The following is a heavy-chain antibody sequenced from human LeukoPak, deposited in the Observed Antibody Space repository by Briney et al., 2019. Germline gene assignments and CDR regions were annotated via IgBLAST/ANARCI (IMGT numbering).Heavy chain of an antibody. CDR3: ARGGMITFLDTP. Sequence: SETLSLTCTVSGGSISSSSYYWGWIRQPPGKGLEWIGSIYYSGSTYYNPSLKSRVTISVDTSRNQFSLKLSSVTAADTAVYYCARGGMITFLDTPWGQGTLVTVSS. J-gene: IGHJ4*02. CDR2: IYYSGST. V-gene: IGHV4-39*07. CDR1: GGSISSSSYY. D-gene: IGHD3-16*01.